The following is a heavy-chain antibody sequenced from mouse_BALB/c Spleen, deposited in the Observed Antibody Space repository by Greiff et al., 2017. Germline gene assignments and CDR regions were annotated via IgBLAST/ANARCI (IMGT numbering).Heavy chain of an antibody. CDR3: ARSYYGSSSWFAY. CDR1: GYTFTDYA. J-gene: IGHJ3*01. D-gene: IGHD1-1*01. CDR2: ISTYYGNT. Sequence: VQLHQSGPELVRPGVSVKISCKGSGYTFTDYAMHWVKQSHAKSLEWIGVISTYYGNTNYNQKFKGKATMTVDKSSSTAYMELARLTSEDSAIYYCARSYYGSSSWFAYWGQGTLVTVSA. V-gene: IGHV1-67*01.